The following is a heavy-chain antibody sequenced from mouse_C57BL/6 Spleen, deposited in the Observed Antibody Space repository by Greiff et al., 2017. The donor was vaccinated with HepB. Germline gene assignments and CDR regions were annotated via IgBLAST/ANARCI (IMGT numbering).Heavy chain of an antibody. CDR1: GYAFTNYL. Sequence: QVQLQQSGAELVRPGTSVKVSCKASGYAFTNYLIEWVKQRPGQGLEWIGVINPGSGGTNYNEKFKGKATLTADKSSSTAYMQLSSLTSEDSAVYFCARVDYRGLDFDYWGQGTTLTVSS. D-gene: IGHD2-14*01. CDR3: ARVDYRGLDFDY. V-gene: IGHV1-54*01. J-gene: IGHJ2*01. CDR2: INPGSGGT.